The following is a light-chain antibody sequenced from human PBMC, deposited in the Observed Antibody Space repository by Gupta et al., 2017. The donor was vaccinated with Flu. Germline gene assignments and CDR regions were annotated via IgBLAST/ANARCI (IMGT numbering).Light chain of an antibody. CDR2: EVS. J-gene: IGLJ2*01. Sequence: QSALTQPASVSGSPGQALTISCTGTNSDVGAYNYVSWYQQLPGKAPKVIIYEVSHRASGVPDRFSGSRSGNTASLTISGLQTEDEADYYCSSYTTTSTLVVFGGGTKLTVL. CDR1: NSDVGAYNY. V-gene: IGLV2-14*01. CDR3: SSYTTTSTLVV.